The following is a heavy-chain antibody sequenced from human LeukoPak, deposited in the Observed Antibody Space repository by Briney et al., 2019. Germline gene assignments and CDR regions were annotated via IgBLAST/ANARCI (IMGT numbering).Heavy chain of an antibody. V-gene: IGHV4-31*03. CDR2: FYYIEIT. J-gene: IGHJ5*02. CDR1: VGSISSGGYY. CDR3: ARDHYRKYGSGSYLWFDP. D-gene: IGHD3-10*01. Sequence: SETLSLTCTVSVGSISSGGYYWSWIRQHPGKGLEWIGYFYYIEITYYNPALQIRVTISVDTSKNQFSLKLSSVTAADTAVYYCARDHYRKYGSGSYLWFDPWGQGTLVTVSS.